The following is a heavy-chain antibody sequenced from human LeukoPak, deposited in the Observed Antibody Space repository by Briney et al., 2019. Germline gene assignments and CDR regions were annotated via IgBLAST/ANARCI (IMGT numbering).Heavy chain of an antibody. D-gene: IGHD3-3*01. V-gene: IGHV1-24*01. Sequence: ASVKVSCKVSGYTLTELSMHWVRQAPGKGLEWMGRFDPEDGETIYAQKFQGRVTMTADTSADTAYMELRSLRSDDTAVYYCALESTFGVFNPFHYWGQGTLVTVSS. CDR3: ALESTFGVFNPFHY. J-gene: IGHJ4*02. CDR1: GYTLTELS. CDR2: FDPEDGET.